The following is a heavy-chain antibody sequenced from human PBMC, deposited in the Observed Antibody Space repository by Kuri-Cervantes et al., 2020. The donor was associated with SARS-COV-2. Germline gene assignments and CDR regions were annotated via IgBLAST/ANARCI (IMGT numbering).Heavy chain of an antibody. D-gene: IGHD4-17*01. CDR3: ARSPGDGDYDPFDY. CDR1: GGSISSYY. Sequence: GSLRLSCTVSGGSISSYYWGWIRQPPGKGLEWIGSIYYSGSTYYNPSLKSRVTISVDTSKNQFSLKLSSVTAADTAVYYCARSPGDGDYDPFDYWGQGTLVTVSS. CDR2: IYYSGST. J-gene: IGHJ4*02. V-gene: IGHV4-39*01.